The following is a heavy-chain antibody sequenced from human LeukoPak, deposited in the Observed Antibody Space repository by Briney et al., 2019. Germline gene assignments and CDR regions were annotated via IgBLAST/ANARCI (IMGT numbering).Heavy chain of an antibody. J-gene: IGHJ4*02. CDR1: GFTFSSYW. Sequence: GGSLRLSCAASGFTFSSYWMSWVRQAPGKGLEWVANINQDGSAKDYGGSVEGRFTISRDNAKNSLYLQMNSLTAEDTAVYSCASAPNENYFDFWGQGTLVTVSS. CDR2: INQDGSAK. V-gene: IGHV3-7*01. CDR3: ASAPNENYFDF.